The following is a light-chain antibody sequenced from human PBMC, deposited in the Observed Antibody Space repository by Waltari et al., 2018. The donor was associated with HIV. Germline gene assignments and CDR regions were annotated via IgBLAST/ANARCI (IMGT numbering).Light chain of an antibody. J-gene: IGLJ3*02. V-gene: IGLV1-51*01. CDR3: GTWDTSLGAGV. Sequence: QSVLTQPPSVSAAPGQQVTISCSGSSTKVGNDFVSWYQHLPGAAPKLLIYDNDKRPSGISDRFSGSKSGTSATLGITGLQTGDEADYYCGTWDTSLGAGVFGGGTKLTVL. CDR2: DND. CDR1: STKVGNDF.